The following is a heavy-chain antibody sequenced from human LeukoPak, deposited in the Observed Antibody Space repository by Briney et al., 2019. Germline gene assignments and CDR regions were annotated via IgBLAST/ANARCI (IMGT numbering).Heavy chain of an antibody. V-gene: IGHV4-61*02. Sequence: SETLSLTCTVSGGSISSGSYYWSWIRQPAGKGLEWIGRIYTSGSTNYNPSLKSRVTISVDTSKNQLSRKLSSVTAADTAVYYCARLSTVTTSFDYWGQGTLVTVSS. CDR2: IYTSGST. CDR3: ARLSTVTTSFDY. J-gene: IGHJ4*02. D-gene: IGHD4-17*01. CDR1: GGSISSGSYY.